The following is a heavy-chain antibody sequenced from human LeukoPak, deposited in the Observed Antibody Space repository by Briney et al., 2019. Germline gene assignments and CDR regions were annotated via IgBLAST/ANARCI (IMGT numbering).Heavy chain of an antibody. D-gene: IGHD7-27*01. J-gene: IGHJ4*02. CDR2: IKQDGSEK. CDR3: ARTVGTGWNY. V-gene: IGHV3-7*01. CDR1: GFTFSMYW. Sequence: GGSLRLSCTVSGFTFSMYWMSWVRQAPGKGLEWVANIKQDGSEKYYADSVKGRFTISRGNAKNSLYLQMNSLRAEDTAVYYCARTVGTGWNYWGQGTLVTVSS.